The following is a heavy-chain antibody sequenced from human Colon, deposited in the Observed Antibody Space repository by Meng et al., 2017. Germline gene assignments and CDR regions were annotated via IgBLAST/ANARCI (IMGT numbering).Heavy chain of an antibody. CDR3: ATGPGYSSGLDS. CDR1: GGSLSSGNDY. J-gene: IGHJ4*02. Sequence: GHLQESGPGRVRPSETLSLTCTVPGGSLSSGNDYWSWIRQAPGKGLEWIGYISYSGNSLYNPSLKSRVDISTDTSRRQCSLKFNSVTAADTAIYYCATGPGYSSGLDSWGRGALVTVSS. CDR2: ISYSGNS. D-gene: IGHD6-19*01. V-gene: IGHV4-61*01.